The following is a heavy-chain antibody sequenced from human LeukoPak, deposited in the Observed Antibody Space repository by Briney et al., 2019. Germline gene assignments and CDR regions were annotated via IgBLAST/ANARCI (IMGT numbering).Heavy chain of an antibody. Sequence: PGGSLRLSCAASGFTFSSYAMSWVRQAPGKGLEWVSVIYSGGSTYYADSVKGRFTISRDNSKNTLYLQMNSLRAEDTAVYYCARDGGGGAFDIWGQGTMVTVSS. D-gene: IGHD3-16*01. CDR2: IYSGGST. V-gene: IGHV3-53*01. CDR3: ARDGGGGAFDI. CDR1: GFTFSSYA. J-gene: IGHJ3*02.